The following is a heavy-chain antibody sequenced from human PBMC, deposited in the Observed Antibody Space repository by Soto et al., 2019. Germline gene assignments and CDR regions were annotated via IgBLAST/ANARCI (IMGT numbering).Heavy chain of an antibody. CDR1: GYAFTSNS. CDR3: ARALPPFDP. Sequence: ASLKVSCKASGYAFTSNSMQWVRQAPGQGLEWMGIINPNADTTTYAQKFQGRVTMTRDTSTSTVYMELTSLRFDDTAVYYCARALPPFDPWGQGTLVTVSS. V-gene: IGHV1-46*01. J-gene: IGHJ5*02. CDR2: INPNADTT.